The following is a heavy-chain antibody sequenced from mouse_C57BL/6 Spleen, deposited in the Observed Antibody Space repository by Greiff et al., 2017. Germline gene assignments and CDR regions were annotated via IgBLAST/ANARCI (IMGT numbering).Heavy chain of an antibody. CDR1: GYAFSSYW. V-gene: IGHV1-80*01. CDR2: IYPGDGDT. CDR3: ARSGLGHYFDY. J-gene: IGHJ2*01. Sequence: QFQLQQSVAELVKPGASVKISCKASGYAFSSYWMNWVKQRPGKGLEWIGQIYPGDGDTNYNGKFQGQATLTADNSSSTAYMQLSSLTSEDSAVYFCARSGLGHYFDYWGQGTTLTVSS. D-gene: IGHD4-1*01.